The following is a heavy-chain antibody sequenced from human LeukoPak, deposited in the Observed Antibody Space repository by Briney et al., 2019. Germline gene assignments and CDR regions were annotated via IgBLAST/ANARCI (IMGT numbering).Heavy chain of an antibody. CDR1: GFTFRTYA. V-gene: IGHV3-23*01. Sequence: GGSLRLSCETSGFTFRTYAMNWVRQAPGKGLEWVSGISASGGHTFSADSVKGRFTISRDNFKNTLYLQMNSLRADDTALYYCAKQSNDFWSGYSAPPGYGMDVWGQGTTVTVSS. J-gene: IGHJ6*02. CDR2: ISASGGHT. D-gene: IGHD3-3*01. CDR3: AKQSNDFWSGYSAPPGYGMDV.